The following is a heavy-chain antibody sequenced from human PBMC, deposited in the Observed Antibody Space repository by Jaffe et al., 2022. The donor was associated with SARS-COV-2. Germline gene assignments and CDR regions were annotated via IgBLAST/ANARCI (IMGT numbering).Heavy chain of an antibody. D-gene: IGHD2-15*01. J-gene: IGHJ4*02. CDR3: ARVGRCSGGSCYSEYYFDY. CDR2: INWNGGST. V-gene: IGHV3-20*01. Sequence: EVQLVESGGGVVRPGGSLRLSCAASGFTFDDYGMSWVRQAPGKGLEWVSGINWNGGSTGYADSVKGRFTISRDNAKNSLYLQMNSLRAEDTALYHCARVGRCSGGSCYSEYYFDYWGQGTLVTVSS. CDR1: GFTFDDYG.